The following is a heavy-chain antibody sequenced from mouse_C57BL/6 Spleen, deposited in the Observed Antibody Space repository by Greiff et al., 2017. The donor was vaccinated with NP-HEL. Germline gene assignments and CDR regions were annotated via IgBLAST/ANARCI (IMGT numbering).Heavy chain of an antibody. D-gene: IGHD3-2*02. V-gene: IGHV1-69*01. Sequence: VQLQQPGAELVMPGASVKLSCKASGYTFTSYWMHWVKQRPGQGLAWIGEIDPSDSSTNYNPKFKGKSKWTVDKSYSTAYMQLSSLTSEDHAVYYCARWIFDRLYAMDYWGQGTSVTVSS. CDR2: IDPSDSST. J-gene: IGHJ4*01. CDR1: GYTFTSYW. CDR3: ARWIFDRLYAMDY.